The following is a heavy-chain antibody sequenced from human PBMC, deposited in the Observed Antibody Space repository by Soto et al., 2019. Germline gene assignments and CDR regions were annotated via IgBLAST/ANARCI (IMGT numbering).Heavy chain of an antibody. D-gene: IGHD4-4*01. V-gene: IGHV3-48*04. CDR1: GFTFSSYG. CDR2: ISSSGSTI. CDR3: ARQPFDYSNYIGPPPFDY. J-gene: IGHJ4*02. Sequence: VQLVESGGGVVQPGRSLRLSCAASGFTFSSYGMHWVRQAPGKGLEWVSYISSSGSTIYYADSVKGRFTISRDNAKNSLYLQMNSLRAEDTAVYYCARQPFDYSNYIGPPPFDYWGQGTLVTVSS.